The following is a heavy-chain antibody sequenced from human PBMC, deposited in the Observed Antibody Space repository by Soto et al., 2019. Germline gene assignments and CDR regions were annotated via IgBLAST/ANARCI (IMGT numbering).Heavy chain of an antibody. CDR1: EFTFSSYG. Sequence: QVQLVESGGGVVQPGRSLRLTCAASEFTFSSYGLHWVRQAPGKGLEGVAVISYDGSNKYYSDSVKGRFTIARENSKKTLYLQMNSLRAEDTAVYYCAPWFGAFDYWGQGTLVTVSS. CDR3: APWFGAFDY. J-gene: IGHJ4*02. CDR2: ISYDGSNK. D-gene: IGHD3-10*01. V-gene: IGHV3-30*03.